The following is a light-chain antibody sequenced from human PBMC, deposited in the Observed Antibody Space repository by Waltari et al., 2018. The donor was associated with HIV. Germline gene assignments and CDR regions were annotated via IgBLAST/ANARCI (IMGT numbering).Light chain of an antibody. CDR2: KAS. Sequence: DIQMAQSPPTLSAFVGDTVTITCRASQSVGNWLAWYQQRPGKAPKIMIYKASTLQSGVPSRFIGSGSGTEFTLTISSLQPDDFATYYCQQYSNSWTFGQGTKVEL. J-gene: IGKJ1*01. CDR3: QQYSNSWT. CDR1: QSVGNW. V-gene: IGKV1-5*03.